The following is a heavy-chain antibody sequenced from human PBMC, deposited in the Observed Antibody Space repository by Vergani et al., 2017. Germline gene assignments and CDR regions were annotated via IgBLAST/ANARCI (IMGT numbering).Heavy chain of an antibody. CDR1: GFTFDDYA. CDR2: ISWNSGSI. D-gene: IGHD4-17*01. Sequence: EVQLVESGGGLVPPGRSLRLSCAASGFTFDDYALHCVRQAPGKGLEWVSGISWNSGSIGYADSVKGRFTISRDNAKNSLYLQMNSLRAEDTALYYCAKALDYGDYVSWFDPWGQGTLVTVSS. V-gene: IGHV3-9*01. J-gene: IGHJ5*02. CDR3: AKALDYGDYVSWFDP.